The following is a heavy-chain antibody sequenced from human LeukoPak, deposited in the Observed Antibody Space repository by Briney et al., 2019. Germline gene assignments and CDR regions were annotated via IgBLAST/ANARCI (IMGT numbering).Heavy chain of an antibody. D-gene: IGHD2-2*02. CDR3: ARGYCSSTSCYTFDY. CDR2: IIPILGTA. CDR1: GGTFSSYA. Sequence: ASVKVSCKASGGTFSSYAISWVRQAPGQGLEWMGGIIPILGTANYAQKFQGRVTITTDESTSTAYMELSSLRSEDTAVYYCARGYCSSTSCYTFDYWGQGTLVTVSS. V-gene: IGHV1-69*05. J-gene: IGHJ4*02.